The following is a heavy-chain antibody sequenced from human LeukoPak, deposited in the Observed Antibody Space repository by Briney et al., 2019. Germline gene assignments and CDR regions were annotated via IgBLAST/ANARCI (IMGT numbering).Heavy chain of an antibody. CDR1: GYTFTSYG. CDR2: INTNTGNP. CDR3: ARGESRASWYGFDY. J-gene: IGHJ4*02. V-gene: IGHV7-4-1*02. Sequence: GASVKVSCKASGYTFTSYGISWVRQAPGQGLEWMGWINTNTGNPTYAQGFTGRFVFSLDTSVSTAYLQISSLKAEDTAVYYCARGESRASWYGFDYWGQGTLVTVSS. D-gene: IGHD6-13*01.